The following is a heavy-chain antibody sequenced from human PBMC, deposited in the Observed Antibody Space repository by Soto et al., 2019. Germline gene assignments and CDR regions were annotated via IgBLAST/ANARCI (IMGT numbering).Heavy chain of an antibody. CDR3: EALTRSLYYYYGMDV. CDR2: ISSSSSTI. V-gene: IGHV3-48*01. Sequence: EVQLVESGGGLVQPGGSLRLSCAASGFTFSSYSMNWVRQAPGKGLEWVSYISSSSSTIYYADSVKGRFTISRDNAKNSLYLQMNSLRAEDTAVYYCEALTRSLYYYYGMDVWGQGTTVTVSS. J-gene: IGHJ6*02. CDR1: GFTFSSYS. D-gene: IGHD2-21*02.